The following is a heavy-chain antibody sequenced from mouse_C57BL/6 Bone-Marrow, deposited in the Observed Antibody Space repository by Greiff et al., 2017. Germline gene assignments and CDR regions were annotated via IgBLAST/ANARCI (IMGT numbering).Heavy chain of an antibody. CDR3: GRAGDYFSYFLAWFAY. CDR1: GYTFTSYW. V-gene: IGHV1-72*01. CDR2: IDPNSGGT. J-gene: IGHJ3*01. D-gene: IGHD2-12*01. Sequence: QVQLQQSGAELVKPGASVKLSCKASGYTFTSYWMHWVKQRPGRGLEWIGRIDPNSGGTKYNEKFKSKATLTVDKPSSTAYMQLSSLTSEDSAVYYWGRAGDYFSYFLAWFAYWGQGTLVTVSA.